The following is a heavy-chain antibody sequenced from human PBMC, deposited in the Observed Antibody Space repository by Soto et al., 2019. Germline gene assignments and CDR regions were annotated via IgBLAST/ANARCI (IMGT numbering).Heavy chain of an antibody. J-gene: IGHJ4*02. CDR1: GYSFSGYW. V-gene: IGHV5-10-1*01. Sequence: GESLKISCKGSGYSFSGYWITWVRQKPGKGLEWMGRIDPSDSQTYYSPSFRGHVTISVTRSITTVFLQWSSLRASDTAMYYCARQIYDSDTGPNFQYYFDSWGQGTPVTVSS. CDR2: IDPSDSQT. CDR3: ARQIYDSDTGPNFQYYFDS. D-gene: IGHD3-22*01.